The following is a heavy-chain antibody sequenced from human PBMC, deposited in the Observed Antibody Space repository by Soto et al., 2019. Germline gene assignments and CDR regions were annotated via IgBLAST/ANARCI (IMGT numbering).Heavy chain of an antibody. Sequence: GGSLRLSCAASGFTFSSYAMSWVRQAPGKGLEWVSAISGSGGSTYYADSVKGRFTISRDNSKNTLYLQMNSLRAEDTAVYYCAKNDKIGMAGALDYWGQGTLVTVSS. D-gene: IGHD6-19*01. J-gene: IGHJ4*02. CDR1: GFTFSSYA. CDR3: AKNDKIGMAGALDY. V-gene: IGHV3-23*01. CDR2: ISGSGGST.